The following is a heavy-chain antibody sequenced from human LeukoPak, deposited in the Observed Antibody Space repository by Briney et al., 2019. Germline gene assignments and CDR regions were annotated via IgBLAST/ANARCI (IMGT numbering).Heavy chain of an antibody. CDR3: ARRSYSSSPGAYYYYMDV. V-gene: IGHV4-39*01. D-gene: IGHD6-6*01. CDR1: GGSISSSSYY. J-gene: IGHJ6*03. Sequence: SETLSLTCTVSGGSISSSSYYWGWIRQPPGKGLEWIGSIYYSGSTYYNPSPESRVIISVDSSKNQFSLKLSSVTAADTAVYYCARRSYSSSPGAYYYYMDVWGKGTTVTVSS. CDR2: IYYSGST.